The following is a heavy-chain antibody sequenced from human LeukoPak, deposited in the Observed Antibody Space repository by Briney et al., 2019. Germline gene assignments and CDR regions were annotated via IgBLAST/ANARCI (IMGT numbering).Heavy chain of an antibody. D-gene: IGHD2-15*01. CDR3: AKDQYCSGGSCFRWFDP. Sequence: PGGSLRLSCAASGFTFSSYWMSWVRQAPGKGLEWVAFIRYDGSNKYYADSVKGRFTISRDNSKNTLYLQMNSLRAEDTAVYYCAKDQYCSGGSCFRWFDPWGQGTLVTVSS. CDR2: IRYDGSNK. CDR1: GFTFSSYW. J-gene: IGHJ5*02. V-gene: IGHV3-30*02.